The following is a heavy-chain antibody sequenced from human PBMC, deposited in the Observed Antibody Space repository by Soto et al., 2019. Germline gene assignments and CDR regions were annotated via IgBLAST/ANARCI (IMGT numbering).Heavy chain of an antibody. CDR1: DFTFSNYW. J-gene: IGHJ4*02. V-gene: IGHV3-7*03. D-gene: IGHD1-7*01. Sequence: GGSLRLSCAASDFTFSNYWMSWVRQAPGKGLEWVANIKQDGSEKHYLDSVKGRFTISRENANNSLYLQMNSLRAEDTAVYYCAREANLAHWGQGTLVTVSS. CDR3: AREANLAH. CDR2: IKQDGSEK.